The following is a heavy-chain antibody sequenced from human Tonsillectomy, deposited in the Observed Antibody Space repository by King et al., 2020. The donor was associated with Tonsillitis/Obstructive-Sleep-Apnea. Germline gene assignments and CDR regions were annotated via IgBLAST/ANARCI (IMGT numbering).Heavy chain of an antibody. Sequence: VQLVESGGGMVQPGRSLRLSCAASGFAFSSHALHWVRQAPGKGLEWVALISFDGSDAFYADSMKGRFTLSRDNSRDTMYLQMKSLRLEDTAVYYCVRADRHDFWSGYLDYWGQGALVIVSS. V-gene: IGHV3-30*04. D-gene: IGHD3-3*01. CDR3: VRADRHDFWSGYLDY. J-gene: IGHJ4*02. CDR2: ISFDGSDA. CDR1: GFAFSSHA.